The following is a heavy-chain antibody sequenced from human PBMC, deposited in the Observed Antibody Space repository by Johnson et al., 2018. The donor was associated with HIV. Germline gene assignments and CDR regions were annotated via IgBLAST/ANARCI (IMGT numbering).Heavy chain of an antibody. CDR3: AKQGSDPPL. Sequence: VQLVESGGGVVQPGRSLRLSCAASGFTFSNYGMHWVRKAPGKGLEWVAGLWYDGSKNNYADSVRGRFTISRDNSKNTLHLQMNSLRVEDTAVYFCAKQGSDPPLWGQGTLVTVSS. CDR1: GFTFSNYG. V-gene: IGHV3-33*06. CDR2: LWYDGSKN. J-gene: IGHJ3*01.